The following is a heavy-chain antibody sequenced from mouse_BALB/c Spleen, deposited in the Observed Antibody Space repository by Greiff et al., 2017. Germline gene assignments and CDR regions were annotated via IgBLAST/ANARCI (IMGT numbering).Heavy chain of an antibody. CDR3: ARDDGYLYAMDY. CDR2: IRNKANGYTT. CDR1: GFTFTDYY. D-gene: IGHD2-3*01. J-gene: IGHJ4*01. V-gene: IGHV7-3*02. Sequence: EVQVVESGGGLVQPGGSLRLSCATSGFTFTDYYMSWVRQPPGKALEWLGFIRNKANGYTTEYSASVKGRFTISRDNSQSILYLQMNTLRAEDSATYYCARDDGYLYAMDYWGQGTSVTVSS.